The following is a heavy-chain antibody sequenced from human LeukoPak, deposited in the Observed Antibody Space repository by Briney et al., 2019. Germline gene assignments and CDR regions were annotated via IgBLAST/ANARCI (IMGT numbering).Heavy chain of an antibody. CDR3: ARAFLNPNYYDSSGYEKDAFDI. D-gene: IGHD3-22*01. V-gene: IGHV4-39*07. CDR2: IYYSGST. Sequence: PSETLSLTCTVSGGSISSSSYYWGWIRQPPGKGLEWIGSIYYSGSTYYNPSLKSRVTISVDTSKNQFSLKLSSVTAADTAVYYCARAFLNPNYYDSSGYEKDAFDIWGQGTMVTVSS. CDR1: GGSISSSSYY. J-gene: IGHJ3*02.